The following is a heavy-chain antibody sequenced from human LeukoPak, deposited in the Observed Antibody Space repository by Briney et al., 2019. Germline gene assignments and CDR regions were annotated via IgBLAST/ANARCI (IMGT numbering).Heavy chain of an antibody. Sequence: ETLSLTCTVSGGSISSSSYYWGWVRQPPGKGLEWVANIKQDGSDKYYVDSVKGRFTISRDNAKSSLYLQMNSLRDEDTAVYYCARGLRSCNNVRCHPTWFGPWGQGALVTVSS. J-gene: IGHJ5*02. CDR2: IKQDGSDK. V-gene: IGHV3-7*01. CDR1: GGSISSSSYY. CDR3: ARGLRSCNNVRCHPTWFGP. D-gene: IGHD2-8*01.